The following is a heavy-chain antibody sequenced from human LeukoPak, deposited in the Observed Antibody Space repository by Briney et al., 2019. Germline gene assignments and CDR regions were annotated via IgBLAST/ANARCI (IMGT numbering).Heavy chain of an antibody. CDR2: SKNKANNKAHTYTT. V-gene: IGHV3-72*01. CDR3: AVWLEGVCY. D-gene: IGHD3-9*01. Sequence: GGSLRLSCAASGFTFSSYSMNWVRQAPGKGLEWVGRSKNKANNKAHTYTTEYAASVKGRFTISRDDSHNSLYLQMNSLNTEDTAVYYCAVWLEGVCYWGQGTLVTVSS. CDR1: GFTFSSYS. J-gene: IGHJ4*02.